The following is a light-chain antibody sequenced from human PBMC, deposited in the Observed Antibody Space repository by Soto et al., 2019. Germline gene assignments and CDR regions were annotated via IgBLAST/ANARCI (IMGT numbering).Light chain of an antibody. J-gene: IGKJ1*01. CDR1: QSISSW. CDR3: QRYNSYSWT. CDR2: KAS. V-gene: IGKV1-5*03. Sequence: DIQMTQSPSTLSASVGDRVTITCRASQSISSWLAWYQQKPGKAPKLLIYKASSLESGVPSRFSGSGSGTEFTLTISILQPEDLATYYCQRYNSYSWTFGQGTKVEIK.